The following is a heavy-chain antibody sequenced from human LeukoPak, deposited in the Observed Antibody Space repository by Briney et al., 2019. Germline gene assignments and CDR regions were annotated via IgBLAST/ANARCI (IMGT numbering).Heavy chain of an antibody. D-gene: IGHD1-26*01. Sequence: GGSLRLSCAASGFTFRAYAMSWVRQAPGKGLGLVSGISDSGSSANYADSVKGRFTISRDNSKNTLYLQMNSLKAEDTALYYCAKKSVGTTTGGPFDYWGQGTLVIVSS. J-gene: IGHJ4*02. CDR3: AKKSVGTTTGGPFDY. CDR1: GFTFRAYA. V-gene: IGHV3-23*01. CDR2: ISDSGSSA.